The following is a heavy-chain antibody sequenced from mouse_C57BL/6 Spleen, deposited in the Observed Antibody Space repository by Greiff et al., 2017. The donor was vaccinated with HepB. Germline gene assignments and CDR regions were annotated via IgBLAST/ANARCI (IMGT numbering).Heavy chain of an antibody. V-gene: IGHV1-80*01. CDR1: GYAFSSYW. CDR2: IYPGDGDT. CDR3: ARGLDWYFDV. Sequence: VMLVESGAELVKPGASVKISCKASGYAFSSYWMNWVKQRPGQGLEWIGQIYPGDGDTNYNGKFKGKATLTADKSSSTAYMQLSSLTSEDSAVYFCARGLDWYFDVWGTGTTVTVSS. J-gene: IGHJ1*03.